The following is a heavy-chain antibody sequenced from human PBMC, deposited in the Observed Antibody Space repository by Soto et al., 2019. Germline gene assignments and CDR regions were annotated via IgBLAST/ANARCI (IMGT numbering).Heavy chain of an antibody. V-gene: IGHV1-8*01. D-gene: IGHD2-8*01. CDR3: ATILYCTNGVCYGAQFDY. J-gene: IGHJ4*02. Sequence: ASVKVSCKASGYTFTSYDINWVRQATGQGLEWMGWMNPNSGNTGYAQKFQGRVTMTRNTSISTAYMELSSLRSEDTAVYYCATILYCTNGVCYGAQFDYWGQGNLVTVSS. CDR2: MNPNSGNT. CDR1: GYTFTSYD.